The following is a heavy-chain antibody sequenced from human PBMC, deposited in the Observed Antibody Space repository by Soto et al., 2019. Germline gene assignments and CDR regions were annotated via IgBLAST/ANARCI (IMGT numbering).Heavy chain of an antibody. V-gene: IGHV4-31*03. Sequence: SETLSLTCTVSGGSISSGGYYWSWIRQHPGKGLEWIGYIYYSGSTYYNPSLKSRVTISVDTSKNQFSLKLSPVTAADTAVYYCARGLDWNFTGGGAFDIWGQGTMVTVSS. J-gene: IGHJ3*02. CDR2: IYYSGST. D-gene: IGHD1-7*01. CDR3: ARGLDWNFTGGGAFDI. CDR1: GGSISSGGYY.